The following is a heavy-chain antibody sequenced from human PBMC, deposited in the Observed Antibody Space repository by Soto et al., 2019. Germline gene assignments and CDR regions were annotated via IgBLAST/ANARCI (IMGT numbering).Heavy chain of an antibody. Sequence: GGYLRLSCAASGFTFSNHEMNWVRQAPGKGLEWISYISSIGVATYYADSVKGRFTISRDNAKNSLYLQMNSLRAEDTAAYYCAREGRVGGIDYWGQGTPVTVSS. CDR3: AREGRVGGIDY. J-gene: IGHJ4*02. V-gene: IGHV3-48*03. D-gene: IGHD6-19*01. CDR2: ISSIGVAT. CDR1: GFTFSNHE.